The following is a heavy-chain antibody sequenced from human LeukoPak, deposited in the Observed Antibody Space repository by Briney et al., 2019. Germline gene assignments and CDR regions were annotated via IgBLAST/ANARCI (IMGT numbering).Heavy chain of an antibody. CDR2: INHSGST. V-gene: IGHV4-34*01. J-gene: IGHJ6*03. CDR1: GGSFSGYY. D-gene: IGHD4-11*01. CDR3: ARLYTPYRSYYYYYMDV. Sequence: SETLSLTCAVYGGSFSGYYWSWIRQPPGKGLEWIGEINHSGSTNYNPSLKSRVTISVDTSKNQFSLKLSSVTAADTAVYYCARLYTPYRSYYYYYMDVWGKGTTVTISS.